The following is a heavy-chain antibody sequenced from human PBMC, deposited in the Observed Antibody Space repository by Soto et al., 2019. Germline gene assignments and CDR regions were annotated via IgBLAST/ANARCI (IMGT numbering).Heavy chain of an antibody. V-gene: IGHV1-18*04. CDR1: GYSFVGYH. CDR2: IRPYNGDT. CDR3: ARDGGGIADV. D-gene: IGHD2-21*01. J-gene: IGHJ6*02. Sequence: QALLVQSGAEVKKPGASVKVSCKASGYSFVGYHISWVWQAPGQGLEWMGCIRPYNGDTNYAQKVQGRVTVTTDTSTSTAYMELRSVRSDDTAVYYCARDGGGIADVWGQGTPVTVS.